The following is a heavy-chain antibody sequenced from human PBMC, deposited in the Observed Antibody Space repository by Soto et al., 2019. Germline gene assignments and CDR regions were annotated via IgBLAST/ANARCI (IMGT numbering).Heavy chain of an antibody. CDR1: GFTFSSYG. CDR3: AKALGELSPESYDH. J-gene: IGHJ4*02. Sequence: QVQLVESGGGVVQPGRSLRLSCAASGFTFSSYGMHWVRQAPGKGLEWVAIISYDGSNQYYADSVKGRFTLSRDNSKNTLYLQMNSLRAEDTAVYYCAKALGELSPESYDHWGQGVLVTVSS. CDR2: ISYDGSNQ. D-gene: IGHD3-16*02. V-gene: IGHV3-30*18.